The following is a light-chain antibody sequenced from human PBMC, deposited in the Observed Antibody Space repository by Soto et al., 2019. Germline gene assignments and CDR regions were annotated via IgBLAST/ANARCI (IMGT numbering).Light chain of an antibody. CDR3: QHYNDWRSLP. CDR1: QSVSRH. V-gene: IGKV3-15*01. CDR2: DAS. Sequence: EIVMTQSPATLSVSPGERATLSCRASQSVSRHLAWYQQRPGQAPRLLIYDASTRATGIPARFSGSGSGTEFTLTISSLQSEDFEVYYCQHYNDWRSLPFGGGTKVEI. J-gene: IGKJ4*01.